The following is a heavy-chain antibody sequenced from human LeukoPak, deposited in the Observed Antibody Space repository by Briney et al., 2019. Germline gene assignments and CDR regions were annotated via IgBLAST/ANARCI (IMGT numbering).Heavy chain of an antibody. Sequence: GESLKISCQGSGYSINNYWVCWVRQMPGKSLEWMGIIYPADSDIRYSPSFQGPVTISADKSISTAYLHWGSLKASDTASYYCARQEYCSGGSCYTWLAPWGQGTLVTLSS. CDR3: ARQEYCSGGSCYTWLAP. V-gene: IGHV5-51*01. D-gene: IGHD2-15*01. CDR1: GYSINNYW. CDR2: IYPADSDI. J-gene: IGHJ5*02.